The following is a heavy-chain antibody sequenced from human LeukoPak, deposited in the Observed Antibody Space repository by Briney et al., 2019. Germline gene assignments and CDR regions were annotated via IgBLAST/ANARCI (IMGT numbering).Heavy chain of an antibody. Sequence: ASVKVSCKASGYTFTDYYMHWVRQAPGQGPEWMGWINPKSGGTNYAQKFQGRVTMTRDTSISTAYMELSRLRSDDTAVYYCARVYLGVYYYGSSGYSHLDYWGQGTLVTVSS. D-gene: IGHD3-22*01. CDR1: GYTFTDYY. CDR3: ARVYLGVYYYGSSGYSHLDY. V-gene: IGHV1-2*02. CDR2: INPKSGGT. J-gene: IGHJ4*02.